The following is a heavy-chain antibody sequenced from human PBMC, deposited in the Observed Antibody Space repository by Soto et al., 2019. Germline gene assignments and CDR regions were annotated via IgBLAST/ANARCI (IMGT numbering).Heavy chain of an antibody. CDR1: GDSVSSSSYY. V-gene: IGHV4-39*01. CDR3: ATRTSGSYSDY. D-gene: IGHD3-10*01. Sequence: QLQLQESGPGLVKPSETLSLTCTVSGDSVSSSSYYWGWIRQPPGKGLEWIGTIYNSGNANYNPSLKSRVTISVDTSKNQFSLRLNSVTAADKAVYYCATRTSGSYSDYWGQGRLVIVSS. CDR2: IYNSGNA. J-gene: IGHJ4*02.